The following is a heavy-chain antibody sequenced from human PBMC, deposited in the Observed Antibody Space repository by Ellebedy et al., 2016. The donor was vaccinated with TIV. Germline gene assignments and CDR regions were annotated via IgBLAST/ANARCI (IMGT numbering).Heavy chain of an antibody. CDR1: GFTFGDYA. V-gene: IGHV3-49*04. J-gene: IGHJ6*02. CDR2: IRSKAYGGTT. D-gene: IGHD6-13*01. Sequence: GGSLRLXCTASGFTFGDYAMSWVRQAPGKGLEWVSFIRSKAYGGTTEYAASVKGRFTISRDDSKSIAYLQMNSLKAEDTAVYYCTRDLTTLAAAGTGFYYYTMDVWGQGTTVTVSS. CDR3: TRDLTTLAAAGTGFYYYTMDV.